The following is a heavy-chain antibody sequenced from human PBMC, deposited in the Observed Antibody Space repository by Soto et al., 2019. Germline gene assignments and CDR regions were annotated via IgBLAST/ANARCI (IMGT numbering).Heavy chain of an antibody. CDR2: INPSGGST. J-gene: IGHJ6*02. CDR1: GYTFTGYY. V-gene: IGHV1-2*04. Sequence: ASVKVSCKASGYTFTGYYMHWVRQAPGQGLEWMGIINPSGGSTSYAQKFQGWVTMTTDTSISTASMELTRLTSDDTAIYYCARGDSTDCSNGVCSFFYNHDMDVWGQGTTVTVS. D-gene: IGHD2-8*01. CDR3: ARGDSTDCSNGVCSFFYNHDMDV.